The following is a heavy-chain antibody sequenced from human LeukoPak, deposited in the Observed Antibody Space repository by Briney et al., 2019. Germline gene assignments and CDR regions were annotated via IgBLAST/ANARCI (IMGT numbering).Heavy chain of an antibody. D-gene: IGHD2-2*01. CDR2: INPSGGST. CDR1: GYTFTSYY. V-gene: IGHV1-46*01. CDR3: ALGVVPAAAEGGFDY. J-gene: IGHJ4*02. Sequence: ASVKVSCKASGYTFTSYYMHWVRQAPGQGLEWMGIINPSGGSTSYAQKFQGRVTMTRDTSTSTVYMELSSLRSEDTAMYYCALGVVPAAAEGGFDYWGQGTLVTVS.